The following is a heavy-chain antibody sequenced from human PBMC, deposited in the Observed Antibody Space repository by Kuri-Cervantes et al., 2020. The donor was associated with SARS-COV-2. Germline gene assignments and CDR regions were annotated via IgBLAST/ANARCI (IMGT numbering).Heavy chain of an antibody. Sequence: LSLTCAASGFTFSSYSMLWVRQAPGKGLEWVAVISYDGSNKYYADSVKGRFTISRDNAKNSLYLQMNSLRAEDTAVYYCARGETGLGNDYWGQGTLVTVSS. V-gene: IGHV3-30*03. D-gene: IGHD1-1*01. CDR2: ISYDGSNK. J-gene: IGHJ4*02. CDR3: ARGETGLGNDY. CDR1: GFTFSSYS.